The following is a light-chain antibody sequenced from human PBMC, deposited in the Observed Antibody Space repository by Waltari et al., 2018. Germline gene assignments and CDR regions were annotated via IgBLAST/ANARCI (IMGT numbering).Light chain of an antibody. J-gene: IGLJ3*02. CDR1: SSHVGGYTL. CDR2: EGN. Sequence: QSALTQPASVSGSPAQSITISCPGTSSHVGGYTLVSWYQHHPGKPPKLLIYEGNKWPSGVSHRFSGSKSGNTASLTISGLQAEDEADYYCCSFAGSTTWVFGGGTTLTVL. CDR3: CSFAGSTTWV. V-gene: IGLV2-23*01.